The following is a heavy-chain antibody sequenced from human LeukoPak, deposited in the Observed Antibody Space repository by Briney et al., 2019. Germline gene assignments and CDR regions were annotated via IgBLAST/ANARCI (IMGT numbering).Heavy chain of an antibody. Sequence: SETLSLTCAVYGGSFSDYYWSWIRQPPGKRLEWIGEINHSGSPNYNPSLKSRVTISVDTSKNQFSLKLSSVTAADTAVYYCAGSIAARLDYWGQGTLVTVSS. D-gene: IGHD6-6*01. CDR1: GGSFSDYY. CDR3: AGSIAARLDY. V-gene: IGHV4-34*01. J-gene: IGHJ4*02. CDR2: INHSGSP.